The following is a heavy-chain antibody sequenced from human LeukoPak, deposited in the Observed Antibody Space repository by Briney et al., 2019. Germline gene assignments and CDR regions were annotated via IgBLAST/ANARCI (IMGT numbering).Heavy chain of an antibody. J-gene: IGHJ4*02. CDR1: RFTYRILW. Sequence: GRSLRLSCAVSRFTYRILWMPWVRQAPGNGLEWVAHINEDGTDNYYVDSVTGRFTISRDNTKNSLYLQMSSLRDEDTAVYYCATWSNAWEFDYWGQGALVSVSS. V-gene: IGHV3-7*03. D-gene: IGHD1-26*01. CDR3: ATWSNAWEFDY. CDR2: INEDGTDN.